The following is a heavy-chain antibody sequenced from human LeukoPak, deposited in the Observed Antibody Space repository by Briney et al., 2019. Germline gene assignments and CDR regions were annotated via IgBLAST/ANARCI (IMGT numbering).Heavy chain of an antibody. D-gene: IGHD2-2*01. CDR2: ISYDGSNK. CDR1: GFTFSSYA. V-gene: IGHV3-30-3*01. CDR3: ARGWGSTSLKGAFDI. J-gene: IGHJ3*02. Sequence: PGGSLRLSCAASGFTFSSYAMHWVRQAPGKGLEWVAVISYDGSNKYYADSVKGRFTISRDNSKNTLYLQMNSLRAEDTAVYYCARGWGSTSLKGAFDIWGQGTMVTVSS.